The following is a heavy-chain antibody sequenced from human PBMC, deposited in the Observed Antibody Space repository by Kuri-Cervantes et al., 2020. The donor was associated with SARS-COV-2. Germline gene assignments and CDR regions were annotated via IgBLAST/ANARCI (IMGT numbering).Heavy chain of an antibody. J-gene: IGHJ5*02. CDR3: AGGLVYGRLPTHLHR. V-gene: IGHV1-69*13. Sequence: SVKVSCKTSGGVFSSYAISWVRQGPGQGLEFMGAIIPIFATPTYAQKFQGRVTISADESTSTVYMEVRGLTSDDTAVYYCAGGLVYGRLPTHLHRWGQGTPVTVSS. D-gene: IGHD5/OR15-5a*01. CDR2: IIPIFATP. CDR1: GGVFSSYA.